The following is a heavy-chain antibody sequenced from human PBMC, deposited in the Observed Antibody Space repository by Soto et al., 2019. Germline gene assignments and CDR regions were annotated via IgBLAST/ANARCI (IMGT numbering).Heavy chain of an antibody. V-gene: IGHV3-30-3*01. D-gene: IGHD2-8*02. Sequence: GGSLRLSCEASGVPFSRYAMHLVRQSPGGGLDWVAFISRDGTTTYYGDSVKGRFTVCRDNSKHKVFLSMTSLGPDDTAVFYWARSRTGAPSDSINIWGQ. CDR2: ISRDGTTT. CDR3: ARSRTGAPSDSINI. J-gene: IGHJ1*01. CDR1: GVPFSRYA.